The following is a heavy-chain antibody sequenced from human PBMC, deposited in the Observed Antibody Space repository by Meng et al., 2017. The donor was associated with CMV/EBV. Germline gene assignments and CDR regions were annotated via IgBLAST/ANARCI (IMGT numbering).Heavy chain of an antibody. D-gene: IGHD2-2*01. J-gene: IGHJ5*02. Sequence: ASVKVSCKASGYTFTSYDINWVRQATGQGLEWMGWMNPNSGNTGYAQKFQGRVTITRNTSISTAYMELSSLRSEDTAVYYCAREGISDQVLSENWFDPWGQGTLVTVSS. CDR3: AREGISDQVLSENWFDP. CDR1: GYTFTSYD. CDR2: MNPNSGNT. V-gene: IGHV1-8*03.